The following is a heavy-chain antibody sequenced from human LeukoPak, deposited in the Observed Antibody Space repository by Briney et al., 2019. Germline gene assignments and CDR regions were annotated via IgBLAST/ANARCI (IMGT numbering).Heavy chain of an antibody. Sequence: PGGSLRLSCAASGFTVSSNYMSWVRQAPGRGLEWVSVIYSGGSTYYADSVKGRFTISRHNSKNTLYLQMNSLRAEDTAVYYCAREAYDILTGYRSYWYFDLWGRGTLVTVSS. V-gene: IGHV3-53*04. CDR3: AREAYDILTGYRSYWYFDL. J-gene: IGHJ2*01. D-gene: IGHD3-9*01. CDR2: IYSGGST. CDR1: GFTVSSNY.